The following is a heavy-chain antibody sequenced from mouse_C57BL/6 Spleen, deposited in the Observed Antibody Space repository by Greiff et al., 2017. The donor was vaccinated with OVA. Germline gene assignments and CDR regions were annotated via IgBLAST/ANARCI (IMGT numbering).Heavy chain of an antibody. D-gene: IGHD3-1*01. Sequence: EVQLVESGGDLVKPGGSLKLSCAASGFTFSSYGMSWVRQTPDKRLEWVATISSGGSYTYYPDSVKGRFTISRDNAKNTLYLRMSSLKSEDTAMYYCAREALGSGGGDYWGQGTTLTVSS. CDR3: AREALGSGGGDY. J-gene: IGHJ2*01. CDR2: ISSGGSYT. V-gene: IGHV5-6*01. CDR1: GFTFSSYG.